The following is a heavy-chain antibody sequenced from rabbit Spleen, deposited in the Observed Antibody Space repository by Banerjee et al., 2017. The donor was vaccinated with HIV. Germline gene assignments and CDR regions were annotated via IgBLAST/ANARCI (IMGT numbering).Heavy chain of an antibody. CDR1: RFSFSSSYV. CDR2: ITDGRT. D-gene: IGHD6-1*01. Sequence: QEQLEESGGGLVKPGTSLTLTCTGSRFSFSSSYVMCWVRQAPGKGLEWIACITDGRTYYARWAKGRFTISETSSTTMNLEVTSLTAADTATYFCARSPTFGGNIGYGYGTSFNLWGPGTLVTVS. CDR3: ARSPTFGGNIGYGYGTSFNL. V-gene: IGHV1S45*01. J-gene: IGHJ4*01.